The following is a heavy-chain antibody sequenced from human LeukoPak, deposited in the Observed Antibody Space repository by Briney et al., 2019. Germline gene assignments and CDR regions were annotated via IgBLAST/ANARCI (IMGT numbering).Heavy chain of an antibody. V-gene: IGHV4-61*02. Sequence: SETLSLTCTVSGDSISNHTSYWTWIRQPAGKGLEWIGRIYASTSTSYNPSLKSRVTISVDTSKNAFSLKLTSVTAADTAVYYCAKDSTAIPVDYWGQGTLVTVSS. J-gene: IGHJ4*02. CDR3: AKDSTAIPVDY. CDR2: IYASTST. CDR1: GDSISNHTSY. D-gene: IGHD2-21*02.